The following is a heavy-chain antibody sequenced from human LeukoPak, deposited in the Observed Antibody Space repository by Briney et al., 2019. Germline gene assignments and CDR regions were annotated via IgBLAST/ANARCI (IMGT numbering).Heavy chain of an antibody. V-gene: IGHV3-9*01. Sequence: GRSLRLSCAASGFTFDDYAMHWVRQAPGKGLEWVSGISWNSGGIGYADSVKGRFTISRDNAKNSLFLQMNSLRTEDTALYYCAKGPHYYGSGSLYNFDYWGQGTLVTVSS. CDR1: GFTFDDYA. CDR2: ISWNSGGI. D-gene: IGHD3-10*01. CDR3: AKGPHYYGSGSLYNFDY. J-gene: IGHJ4*02.